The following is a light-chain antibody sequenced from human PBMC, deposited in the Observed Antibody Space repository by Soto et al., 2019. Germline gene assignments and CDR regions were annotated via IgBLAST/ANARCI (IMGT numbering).Light chain of an antibody. J-gene: IGKJ1*01. CDR1: QSVSSTY. V-gene: IGKV3-20*01. Sequence: EIVLTQSAGTLSLSPGERATLSCRASQSVSSTYLAWYQQKPGQAPRLLIYGASSRATGIPDRFSGSGSGTDFTLTISRLEPEDFAVYYCQQYGRSPRTFGQGTKVDIK. CDR2: GAS. CDR3: QQYGRSPRT.